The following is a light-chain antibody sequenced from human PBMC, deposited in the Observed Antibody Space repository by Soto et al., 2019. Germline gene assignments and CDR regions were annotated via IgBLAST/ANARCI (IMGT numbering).Light chain of an antibody. CDR2: GAS. CDR3: QQYNNWPPWT. V-gene: IGKV3-15*01. CDR1: QSIGSN. Sequence: EIVMTQSPVTLSVSPGERAALSCRASQSIGSNLAWYQQKPGQSPRLLIYGASTRATGIPVRFSGSRSGTEFTLTISSLQSEDFAVYYCQQYNNWPPWTFGQGTKVEIK. J-gene: IGKJ1*01.